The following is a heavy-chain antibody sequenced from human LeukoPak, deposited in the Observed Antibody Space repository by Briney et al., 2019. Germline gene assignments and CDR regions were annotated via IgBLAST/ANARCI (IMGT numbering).Heavy chain of an antibody. Sequence: GGSLRLSCAASGFTFSSYAMSWVRQAPGKGLEWVSAISGSGGSTYYADSVKGRFTISRDNSKNTLYLQMNSQRAEDTAVYYCAKDLYSSSWYTYVDDYYYYYGMDVWGQGTTVTVSS. V-gene: IGHV3-23*01. CDR1: GFTFSSYA. CDR2: ISGSGGST. J-gene: IGHJ6*02. CDR3: AKDLYSSSWYTYVDDYYYYYGMDV. D-gene: IGHD6-13*01.